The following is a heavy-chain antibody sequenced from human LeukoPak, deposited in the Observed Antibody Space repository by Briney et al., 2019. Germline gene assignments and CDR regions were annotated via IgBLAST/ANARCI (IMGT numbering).Heavy chain of an antibody. V-gene: IGHV4-39*01. Sequence: SETLSLTCTVSGGSISSSSYYWGWIRQPPGKGLEWIGSIYYSGSTYYNPSLKSRVTISVDTSKNQFSLKLSSVTAADTAVYYCARYAEYYDTDFDYWGQGTLVTVSS. D-gene: IGHD3-22*01. CDR1: GGSISSSSYY. CDR3: ARYAEYYDTDFDY. CDR2: IYYSGST. J-gene: IGHJ4*02.